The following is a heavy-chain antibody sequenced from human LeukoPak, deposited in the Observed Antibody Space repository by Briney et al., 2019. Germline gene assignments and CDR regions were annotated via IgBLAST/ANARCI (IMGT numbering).Heavy chain of an antibody. CDR3: ARDGDGWNFDY. D-gene: IGHD5-24*01. Sequence: PGGSLRLTCAVSGFTFSRYWMHWVRQAPGKGLVWVSRIKADGSETNYADSVKGRFTVSRDNAKNTLYLQLNSLRVEDTAVYYCARDGDGWNFDYWGQGTLVTVSS. J-gene: IGHJ4*02. CDR2: IKADGSET. CDR1: GFTFSRYW. V-gene: IGHV3-74*01.